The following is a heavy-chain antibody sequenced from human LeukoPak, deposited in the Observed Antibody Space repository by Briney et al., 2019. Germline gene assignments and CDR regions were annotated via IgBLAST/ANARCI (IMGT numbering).Heavy chain of an antibody. J-gene: IGHJ3*02. V-gene: IGHV1-58*02. Sequence: GASVKVSCKASGFTFSSAAIQWVRQARGQRLEWIGWIVVGSGDTSHAQKFQERVTITRDTSTSTAYMELSSLRSEDTAVYYCAAEFWHSATDAFDTWGQGTMISISS. CDR3: AAEFWHSATDAFDT. D-gene: IGHD3-3*01. CDR1: GFTFSSAA. CDR2: IVVGSGDT.